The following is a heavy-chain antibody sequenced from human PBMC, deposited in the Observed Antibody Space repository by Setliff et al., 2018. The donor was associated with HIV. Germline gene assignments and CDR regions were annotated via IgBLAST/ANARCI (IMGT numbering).Heavy chain of an antibody. CDR1: GESFSAYS. CDR3: ARGPRRRNYYDTSGYYSQNDY. CDR2: INHSGST. D-gene: IGHD3-22*01. J-gene: IGHJ4*02. V-gene: IGHV4-34*01. Sequence: SETLSLTCAVYGESFSAYSWSWIRQPPGKGLEWIGEINHSGSTNYNPSLKSRVAISVDTSKNQFSLKLNSVTAADTAVYYCARGPRRRNYYDTSGYYSQNDYWGQGALVTVSS.